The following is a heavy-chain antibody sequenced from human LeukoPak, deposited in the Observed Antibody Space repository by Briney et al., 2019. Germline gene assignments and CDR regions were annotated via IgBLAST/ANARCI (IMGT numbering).Heavy chain of an antibody. V-gene: IGHV4-4*09. Sequence: SETLSLTCTVSGGSISTYYWSWIRRPPGKGLEWIAYIHASGPTNYNPSLKSRITISDDTSKNQFSLKLSSVTAADTAVYYCARHDAGIAARPFDNWGQGTLVTVSS. CDR2: IHASGPT. D-gene: IGHD6-6*01. J-gene: IGHJ4*02. CDR3: ARHDAGIAARPFDN. CDR1: GGSISTYY.